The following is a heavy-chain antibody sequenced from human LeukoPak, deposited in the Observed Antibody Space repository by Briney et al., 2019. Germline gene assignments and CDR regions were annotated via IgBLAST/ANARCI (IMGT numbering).Heavy chain of an antibody. V-gene: IGHV3-23*01. CDR2: ISGSGGST. Sequence: GGSLRLSCAASGFTFSDHYMSWIRQAPGKGLEWVSAISGSGGSTYYADSVKGRFTISRDNSKNTLYLQMNSLRAEDTAVYYCAKDLFPAPEHVDIVATMGNWFDPWGQGTLVTVSS. CDR1: GFTFSDHY. J-gene: IGHJ5*02. D-gene: IGHD5-12*01. CDR3: AKDLFPAPEHVDIVATMGNWFDP.